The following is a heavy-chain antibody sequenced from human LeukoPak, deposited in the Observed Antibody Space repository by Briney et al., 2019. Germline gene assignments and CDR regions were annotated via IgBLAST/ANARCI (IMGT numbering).Heavy chain of an antibody. V-gene: IGHV4-34*01. CDR3: ARVDGDGYNIPDY. CDR1: GESFSSYY. J-gene: IGHJ4*02. Sequence: PSETLSLTCAVYGESFSSYYWSWIRQPTGKGLEWIGEINHSGNTNYNPSLKSRVTISVDTSKNQFSLKLSSVTAADTAVYYCARVDGDGYNIPDYWGQGTLVTVSS. D-gene: IGHD5-24*01. CDR2: INHSGNT.